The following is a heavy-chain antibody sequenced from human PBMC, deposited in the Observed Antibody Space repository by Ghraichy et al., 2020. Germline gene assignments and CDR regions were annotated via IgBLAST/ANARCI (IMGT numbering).Heavy chain of an antibody. V-gene: IGHV3-23*01. Sequence: GESLNISCAASGFTFNNYAMSWMHQAPGEGLEWVSAISGSGGATYYADSVKGRFTISRDNSKKTLYLQMNSLRADDTAVYYCAKEDATIKTPFVTHWGQGTLVTVSP. J-gene: IGHJ4*02. CDR3: AKEDATIKTPFVTH. D-gene: IGHD2/OR15-2a*01. CDR1: GFTFNNYA. CDR2: ISGSGGAT.